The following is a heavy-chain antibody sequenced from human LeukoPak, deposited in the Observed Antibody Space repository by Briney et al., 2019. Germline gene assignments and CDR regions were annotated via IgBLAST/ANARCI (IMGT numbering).Heavy chain of an antibody. J-gene: IGHJ5*02. CDR1: GGSISRNY. Sequence: SETLSLTCTVSGGSISRNYWSCIRKSPGRGLEWIGYIYYSGSTHYNPSLKSRVTMSIDTSKNKFSLKLSSATAADTAIYYCATTYSRSGDDWFDPWGQGILVTVSS. D-gene: IGHD2-21*01. CDR2: IYYSGST. V-gene: IGHV4-59*01. CDR3: ATTYSRSGDDWFDP.